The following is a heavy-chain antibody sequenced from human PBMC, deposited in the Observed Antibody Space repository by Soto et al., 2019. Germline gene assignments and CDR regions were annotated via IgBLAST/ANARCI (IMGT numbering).Heavy chain of an antibody. D-gene: IGHD2-2*01. Sequence: GASVKVSCKASGGTFSSYAISWVRQAPGQGLEWMGGIIPIFGTANYAQKFQGRVTITADESTSTAYMELSSLRSEDTAVYYCARDRYCISTSCPNNWFDPWGQGTLVTVSS. J-gene: IGHJ5*02. V-gene: IGHV1-69*13. CDR1: GGTFSSYA. CDR3: ARDRYCISTSCPNNWFDP. CDR2: IIPIFGTA.